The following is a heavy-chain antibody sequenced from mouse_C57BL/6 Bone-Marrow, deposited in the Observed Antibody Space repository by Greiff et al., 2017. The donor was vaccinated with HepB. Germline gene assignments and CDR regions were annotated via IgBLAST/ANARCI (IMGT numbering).Heavy chain of an antibody. CDR2: IYPGSGST. D-gene: IGHD2-3*01. CDR1: GYTFTSYW. J-gene: IGHJ2*01. CDR3: ARWLLRSF. V-gene: IGHV1-55*01. Sequence: QVQLQQPGAELVKSGASVKMSCKASGYTFTSYWLTWVKQRHGQGLEWIGEIYPGSGSTNYNAKFKSKATLAVETSSSTAYMQLSSLTSEDSADYYCARWLLRSFWGESTTLTVSS.